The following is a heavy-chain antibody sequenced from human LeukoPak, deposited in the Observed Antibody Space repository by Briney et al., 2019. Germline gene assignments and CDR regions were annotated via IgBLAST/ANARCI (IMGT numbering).Heavy chain of an antibody. CDR1: GFTFSSYA. CDR3: AKAYCGGDCYGDYFDY. D-gene: IGHD2-21*02. CDR2: ISGSGGST. J-gene: IGHJ4*02. Sequence: GGSLRLSCAASGFTFSSYAMSWVRQAPGKGLEWVSAISGSGGSTYYADSVKGRFTISRDNSKNTLYLQMNSLRAEDTAVYYCAKAYCGGDCYGDYFDYWGQGTLVTVSS. V-gene: IGHV3-23*01.